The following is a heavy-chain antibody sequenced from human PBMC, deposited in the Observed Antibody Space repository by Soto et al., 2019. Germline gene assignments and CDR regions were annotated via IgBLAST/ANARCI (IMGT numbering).Heavy chain of an antibody. CDR1: GYTFTGYY. CDR2: INPNSGGT. D-gene: IGHD6-13*01. J-gene: IGHJ6*02. CDR3: ARGRGSSSWYGYYYYGMDV. Sequence: GGSVKVYCKASGYTFTGYYMHWVRQAPGQGLEWMGWINPNSGGTNYAQKFQGRVTMTRDTSISTAYMELSRLRSDDTAVYYCARGRGSSSWYGYYYYGMDVWGQGTTVTVSS. V-gene: IGHV1-2*02.